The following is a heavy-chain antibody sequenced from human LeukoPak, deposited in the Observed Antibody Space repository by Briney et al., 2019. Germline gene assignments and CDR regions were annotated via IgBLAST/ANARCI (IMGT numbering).Heavy chain of an antibody. Sequence: GGSLRLSCAASGFTFSSYAMIWVRQAPGKGLEWVSAISGSGGSTYYADSVKGRFTISRDNSKNTLYLQMNRLRPDDTTVYYCATSSGGYHGPGYWGQGTLVTVSS. CDR2: ISGSGGST. CDR3: ATSSGGYHGPGY. J-gene: IGHJ4*02. CDR1: GFTFSSYA. D-gene: IGHD2-2*01. V-gene: IGHV3-23*01.